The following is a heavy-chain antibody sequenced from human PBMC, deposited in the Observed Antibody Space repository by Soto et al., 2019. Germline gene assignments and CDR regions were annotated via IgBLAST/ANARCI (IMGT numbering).Heavy chain of an antibody. CDR1: GFTFSSYG. V-gene: IGHV3-33*01. D-gene: IGHD2-2*01. J-gene: IGHJ4*02. CDR2: IWYDGSNK. CDR3: ARDRDIVVVPAAAFDY. Sequence: QVQLVESGGGVVQPGRSLRLSCAASGFTFSSYGMHWVRQAPGKGLEWVAVIWYDGSNKYYADSVKGRFTISRDNSKNTLYLQMNRLRAEDTAVYYCARDRDIVVVPAAAFDYWGQGTLVTVSS.